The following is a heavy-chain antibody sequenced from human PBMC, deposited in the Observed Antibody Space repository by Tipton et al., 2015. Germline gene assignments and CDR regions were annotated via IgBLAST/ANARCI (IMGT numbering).Heavy chain of an antibody. D-gene: IGHD7-27*01. CDR3: ARDRPGANYFDY. CDR1: GGSISSEY. CDR2: VFYTGST. V-gene: IGHV4-59*01. Sequence: TLSFTCTVSGGSISSEYWSWIRQPPGKGLEWIGYVFYTGSTYYNPSLESRVTISVDTFENQFSLKLSSVTAADTAVYYCARDRPGANYFDYWGQGTLVTVSS. J-gene: IGHJ4*02.